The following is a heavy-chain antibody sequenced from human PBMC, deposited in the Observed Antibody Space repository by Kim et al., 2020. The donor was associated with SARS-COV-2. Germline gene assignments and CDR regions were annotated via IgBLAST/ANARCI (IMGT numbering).Heavy chain of an antibody. V-gene: IGHV3-30*04. D-gene: IGHD3-22*01. CDR3: ARGAYYYDSSDYMDV. CDR2: ISYDGRIE. CDR1: GFTFSTYA. J-gene: IGHJ6*03. Sequence: GGSLRLSCAASGFTFSTYAMHWVRQAPGKGLEWVAVISYDGRIEYYADSVKGRFTISRDNSKNTLYLQMNSLRAEDTAVYYCARGAYYYDSSDYMDVWG.